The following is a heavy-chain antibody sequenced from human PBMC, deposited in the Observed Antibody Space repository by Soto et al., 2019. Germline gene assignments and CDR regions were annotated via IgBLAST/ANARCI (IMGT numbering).Heavy chain of an antibody. CDR2: ISGSAGST. Sequence: GGSLRLSCAAPGFPFSSYAMSWVRQAPGQGLEWVSAISGSAGSTSYTDPATGRFTISRDTSKHTLYPQMNSLRAAGTAAYYCAEDQGVYCSGGSSYSSISSWFDPWGQGTLVTVSS. CDR3: AEDQGVYCSGGSSYSSISSWFDP. J-gene: IGHJ5*02. CDR1: GFPFSSYA. V-gene: IGHV3-23*01. D-gene: IGHD2-15*01.